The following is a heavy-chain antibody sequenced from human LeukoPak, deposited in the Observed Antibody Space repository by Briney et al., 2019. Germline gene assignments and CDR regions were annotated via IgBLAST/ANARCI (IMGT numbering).Heavy chain of an antibody. V-gene: IGHV3-64D*06. CDR3: VKDGGNIMITFGGVIVTPSYFDY. D-gene: IGHD3-16*02. CDR1: GFTFSSYA. J-gene: IGHJ4*02. CDR2: ISSNGGST. Sequence: GGSLRLSCSASGFTFSSYAMHWVRQAPGKGLKYVSAISSNGGSTYYADSVKGRFTISRDNSKNTLYLQMSSLRAEDTAVYYCVKDGGNIMITFGGVIVTPSYFDYWGQGTLVTVSS.